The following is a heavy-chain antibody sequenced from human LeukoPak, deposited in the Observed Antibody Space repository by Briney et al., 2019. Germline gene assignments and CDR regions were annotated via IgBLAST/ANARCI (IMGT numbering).Heavy chain of an antibody. D-gene: IGHD3-22*01. J-gene: IGHJ4*02. CDR2: ITGDGGTT. V-gene: IGHV3-64*01. Sequence: GGSLRLSCAASGFTFSSYAMHWVRQAPGEGLEYVSAITGDGGTTYYARSVKDRFTISRDNSKNTLYLQMGSLRAEDMAVYYCARIYYDRGGHYYDYWGQGTLVTVSS. CDR3: ARIYYDRGGHYYDY. CDR1: GFTFSSYA.